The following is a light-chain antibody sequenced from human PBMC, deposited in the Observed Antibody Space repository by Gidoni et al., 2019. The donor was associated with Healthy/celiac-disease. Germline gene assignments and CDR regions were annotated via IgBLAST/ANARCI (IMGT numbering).Light chain of an antibody. J-gene: IGKJ2*01. CDR2: GAS. V-gene: IGKV3-20*01. CDR3: QQYGSSSYT. Sequence: EIVLTQSPGTPSLSSGERATLSCRASQCVSSSYLAWYQQKPGQAPRLLIYGASSRATGIPDRFSGSGSGTDFTLTISRLEPEDFAVYYCQQYGSSSYTFGQGTKVEIK. CDR1: QCVSSSY.